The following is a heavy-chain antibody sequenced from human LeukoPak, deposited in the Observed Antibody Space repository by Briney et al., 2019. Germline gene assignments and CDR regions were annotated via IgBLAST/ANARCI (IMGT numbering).Heavy chain of an antibody. Sequence: SQTQSLTCTVSGGSISSGDYYWSWIRQPPGKGLEWIGYIYYSGSTYYNPSLKSRVTISVDTPQNQFSLKLSSVTAADTAVYYCARTPWGNRGIYYMDVWGKGTTVTVSS. CDR3: ARTPWGNRGIYYMDV. CDR1: GGSISSGDYY. V-gene: IGHV4-30-4*08. D-gene: IGHD3-16*01. J-gene: IGHJ6*03. CDR2: IYYSGST.